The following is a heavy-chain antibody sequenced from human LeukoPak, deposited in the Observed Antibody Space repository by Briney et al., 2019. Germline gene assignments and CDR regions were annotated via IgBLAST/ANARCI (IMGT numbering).Heavy chain of an antibody. CDR2: ISAYNGNT. Sequence: VASVKVSCKASGYTFTSYGISWVRQAPGQGLEWMGWISAYNGNTNYAQKLQGRVTMTTDTSTSTAYMELRSLRSDDTAVYYCAREMTTVTRGVYGYWGQGTLVTVSS. CDR1: GYTFTSYG. CDR3: AREMTTVTRGVYGY. D-gene: IGHD4-17*01. J-gene: IGHJ4*02. V-gene: IGHV1-18*04.